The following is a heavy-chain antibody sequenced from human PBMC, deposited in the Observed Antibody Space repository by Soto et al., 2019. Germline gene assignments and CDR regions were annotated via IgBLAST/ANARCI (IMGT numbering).Heavy chain of an antibody. J-gene: IGHJ5*01. CDR2: ISGNNGNT. CDR1: GYTFTNLG. D-gene: IGHD6-13*01. V-gene: IGHV1-18*01. Sequence: DSVKVSCKASGYTFTNLGITWVRQAPGQGLEWMGWISGNNGNTNYARNLQGRVAMTTDTSTSTAYMELRSLRSDDTAVYYCARGGSSEGFDSWGQGTLVLVSA. CDR3: ARGGSSEGFDS.